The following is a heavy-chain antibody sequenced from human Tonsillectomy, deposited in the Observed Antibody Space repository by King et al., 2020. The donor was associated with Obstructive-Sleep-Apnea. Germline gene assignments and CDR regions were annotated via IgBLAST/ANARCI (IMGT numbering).Heavy chain of an antibody. CDR2: IRNDESNE. Sequence: VQLVESGGGVVQPGGSLRLSCAASGFTFSSYGIHWVRQAPGKGLECVTFIRNDESNEYYADSVKGRFTISRDNSKNTLFLQMYSLRPEDTAVYYCARHPVPDASGTLLIPYGIDVWGQGTTVTVSS. D-gene: IGHD3-10*01. V-gene: IGHV3-30*02. CDR1: GFTFSSYG. CDR3: ARHPVPDASGTLLIPYGIDV. J-gene: IGHJ6*02.